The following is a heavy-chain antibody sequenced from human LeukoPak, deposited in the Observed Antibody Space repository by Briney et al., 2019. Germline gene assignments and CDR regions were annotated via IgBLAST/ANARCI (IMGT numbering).Heavy chain of an antibody. V-gene: IGHV1-2*06. J-gene: IGHJ4*01. Sequence: ASVKVSRKASGYTFTGNHLHWVRQAPGQGPEWLGRINPNTGGTNYAQNLEGRVTLTRDTSISAAFMELSRLRYDDTAIYYCVVFFYDGSGYFYDVDYWGLGTRVTVSS. D-gene: IGHD3-22*01. CDR2: INPNTGGT. CDR3: VVFFYDGSGYFYDVDY. CDR1: GYTFTGNH.